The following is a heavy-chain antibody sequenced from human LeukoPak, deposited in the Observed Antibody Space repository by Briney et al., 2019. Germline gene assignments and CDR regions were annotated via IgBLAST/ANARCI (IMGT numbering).Heavy chain of an antibody. D-gene: IGHD6-13*01. CDR2: ISGNSRYI. V-gene: IGHV3-21*06. Sequence: SGGSLRLSCAASGFTFSSYSMTWVRQAPGKGLEWVSSISGNSRYIYYADSMRGRFTISRDNAKNSLYLQMNSLKPEDTAVYYCARVAEAAAFDSWGQGTLVTVSS. CDR1: GFTFSSYS. CDR3: ARVAEAAAFDS. J-gene: IGHJ4*02.